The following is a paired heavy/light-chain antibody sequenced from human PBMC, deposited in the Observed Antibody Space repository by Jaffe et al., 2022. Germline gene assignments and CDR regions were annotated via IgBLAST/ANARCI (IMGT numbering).Light chain of an antibody. Sequence: DVVMTQSPLSLPVTLGQPASISCRSSQSLVHSDGNNYLNWFQQRPGQSPRRLIYKVSNRDSGVPDRFSGSGSGTDFTLKISRVEAEDVGVYYCMQGTHWPWTFGQGTKVEIK. V-gene: IGKV2-30*02. CDR1: QSLVHSDGNNY. CDR2: KVS. J-gene: IGKJ1*01. CDR3: MQGTHWPWT.
Heavy chain of an antibody. CDR2: TRYDGTER. CDR3: AKDNRGSLDY. J-gene: IGHJ4*02. CDR1: GFAFSSFD. D-gene: IGHD3-10*01. V-gene: IGHV3-30*02. Sequence: QMHLVESGGGVVQPGGSLRLSCAASGFAFSSFDMHIHWVRQAPGKGLEWVAFTRYDGTERYYADSVKGRFTVSSDSSKNTVYLQIDILRAEDTAVYYCAKDNRGSLDYWGQGTLVTVSS.